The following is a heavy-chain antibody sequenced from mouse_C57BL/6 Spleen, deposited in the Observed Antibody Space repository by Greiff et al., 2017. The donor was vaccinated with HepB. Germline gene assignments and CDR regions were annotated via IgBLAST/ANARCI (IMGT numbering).Heavy chain of an antibody. CDR1: GFTFSDYG. CDR2: ISSGSSTI. D-gene: IGHD4-1*01. J-gene: IGHJ3*01. V-gene: IGHV5-17*01. Sequence: EVMLVESGGGLVKPGGSLKLSCAASGFTFSDYGMHWVRQAPEKGLEWVAYISSGSSTIYYADTVKGRFTISRDNAKPSLFLQMTSLRSEYTAMYYCARASNWVFAYWGPGTLVTVSA. CDR3: ARASNWVFAY.